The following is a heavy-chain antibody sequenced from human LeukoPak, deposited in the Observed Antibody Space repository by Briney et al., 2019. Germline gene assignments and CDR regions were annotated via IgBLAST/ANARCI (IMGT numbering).Heavy chain of an antibody. J-gene: IGHJ5*02. CDR1: GFSLSKYA. V-gene: IGHV3-30*02. Sequence: QPGGSLRLSCAASGFSLSKYAMHWVRQAPGKGLGWVSLIRYDGNIKNYADSVKGRFTISRDNSKDTLYLQMNSLRADDTAVYYCTKGDDYGANTRLPKFNWFVPWGQGALVTVSS. CDR3: TKGDDYGANTRLPKFNWFVP. CDR2: IRYDGNIK. D-gene: IGHD4-23*01.